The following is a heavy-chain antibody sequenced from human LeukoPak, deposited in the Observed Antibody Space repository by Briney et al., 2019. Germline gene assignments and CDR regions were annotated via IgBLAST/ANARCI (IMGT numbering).Heavy chain of an antibody. CDR2: ISSSSSTI. CDR3: AKDNYGDYYFDY. V-gene: IGHV3-48*01. D-gene: IGHD4-17*01. J-gene: IGHJ4*02. Sequence: PGGALRLSCSAPVFSFISYRGNTVRQAPGKGLEWVSYISSSSSTIYYADSVKGRFTTSRDNAKNSLYLQMNSLRTEDTAVYYCAKDNYGDYYFDYWGQGTLVTVSS. CDR1: VFSFISYR.